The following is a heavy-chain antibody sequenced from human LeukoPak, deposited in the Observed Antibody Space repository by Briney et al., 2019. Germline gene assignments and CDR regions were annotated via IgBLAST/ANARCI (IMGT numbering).Heavy chain of an antibody. J-gene: IGHJ4*02. Sequence: GGSLRLSCAASGFTFSSYEMNWVSQAPGKGLEWVSYISSSGSTIYYADSVKGRFTISRDNAKNSLYLQMNSLRAEDTAVYYCARGDSGSYYFDYWGQGTLVTVSS. CDR1: GFTFSSYE. D-gene: IGHD1-26*01. CDR3: ARGDSGSYYFDY. CDR2: ISSSGSTI. V-gene: IGHV3-48*03.